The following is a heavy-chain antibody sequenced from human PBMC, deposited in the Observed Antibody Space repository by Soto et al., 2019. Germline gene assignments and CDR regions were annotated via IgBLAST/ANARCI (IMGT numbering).Heavy chain of an antibody. Sequence: ASVKVSCKASGYSFRSYGINWVRQAPGQGLEWIGWVSGYNYNTKYAQKLQGRITVTTETSTNTAYMELRSLRSDDTAVYYCGRSSSMLGAGWSDSWGRGTLVTVSS. J-gene: IGHJ5*01. CDR3: GRSSSMLGAGWSDS. D-gene: IGHD2-8*01. V-gene: IGHV1-18*01. CDR1: GYSFRSYG. CDR2: VSGYNYNT.